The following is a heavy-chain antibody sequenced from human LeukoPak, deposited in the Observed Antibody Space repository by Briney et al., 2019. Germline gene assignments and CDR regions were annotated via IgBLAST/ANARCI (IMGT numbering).Heavy chain of an antibody. CDR2: ISTSSSYI. V-gene: IGHV3-21*01. J-gene: IGHJ4*02. CDR1: GFTFSSYS. D-gene: IGHD6-6*01. Sequence: GGSLRLSCAASGFTFSSYSMNWVRQAPGKGLEWVSFISTSSSYIYYVDSVNGRFTISRDNAKNSLYLQMNSLRAEDTAVYYCTRDEDFYSSSSDYWGQGTLVTVSS. CDR3: TRDEDFYSSSSDY.